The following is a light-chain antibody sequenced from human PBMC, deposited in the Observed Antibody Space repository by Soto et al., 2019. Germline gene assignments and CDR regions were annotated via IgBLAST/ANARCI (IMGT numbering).Light chain of an antibody. CDR2: GAS. J-gene: IGKJ2*01. Sequence: EIVLTQYPGTLSLSPGERATLSCRASQSVSSNYLTWYQQKPGQTPRLLIYGASSRATGIPDRFSGSGSGTDFTLTISRLEPEDFAVYYCHQYGSSPYTFGQGTKLELK. V-gene: IGKV3-20*01. CDR3: HQYGSSPYT. CDR1: QSVSSNY.